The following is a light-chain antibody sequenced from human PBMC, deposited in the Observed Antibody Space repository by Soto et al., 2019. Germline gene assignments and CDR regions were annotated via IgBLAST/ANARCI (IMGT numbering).Light chain of an antibody. CDR2: GNT. V-gene: IGLV1-40*01. J-gene: IGLJ1*01. Sequence: QSVLTQPPSVSGAPGQRVTISCTGSSSNIGAGYHVHWYQQLPGTAPKLLIYGNTNRPSGVPDRFSGSKSGTSASLAITGLQAEDEADYYCQSYDSNLSGIYVFGGGTKLTVL. CDR1: SSNIGAGYH. CDR3: QSYDSNLSGIYV.